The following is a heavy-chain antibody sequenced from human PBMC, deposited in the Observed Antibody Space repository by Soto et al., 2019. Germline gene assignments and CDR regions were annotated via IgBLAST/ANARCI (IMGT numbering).Heavy chain of an antibody. V-gene: IGHV1-18*04. Sequence: QLQLVQSGAEVERPGASVRVSCKAYGYPFSKYGISWIRQAPGQGLEWMGWIKPDNGDTNYAQKFQGRVTMTTDTSSNTAYMEPRSLRSDDTAVYYCATSYDSGFDPWGQGTLVSVSS. CDR2: IKPDNGDT. J-gene: IGHJ5*02. CDR1: GYPFSKYG. D-gene: IGHD5-12*01. CDR3: ATSYDSGFDP.